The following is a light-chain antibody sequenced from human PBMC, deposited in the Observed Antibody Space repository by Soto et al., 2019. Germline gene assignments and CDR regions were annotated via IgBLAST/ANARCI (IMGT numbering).Light chain of an antibody. Sequence: AIRMTQSPSSLSASTGDRVTITCRASQGISSYLAWYQQKPGKAPKLLIYAASTLQSGVPSRFSGSGSGTDFTLTISCLQSEDFATYYCQQYYSYPLTFVQGTKLEIK. J-gene: IGKJ2*01. V-gene: IGKV1-8*01. CDR1: QGISSY. CDR2: AAS. CDR3: QQYYSYPLT.